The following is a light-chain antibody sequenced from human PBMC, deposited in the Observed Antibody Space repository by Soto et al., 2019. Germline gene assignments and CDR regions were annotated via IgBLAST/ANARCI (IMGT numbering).Light chain of an antibody. CDR2: EAY. Sequence: DIQMTQSPSTLSASVGDRVTITCRATQSISSWLAWYQQKPGKAPKLLIYEAYSLESGVPSRFSGSGSGTEFTRTISSLQPDNFATYYCQQYNNVMWTVGQGTKVEIK. CDR1: QSISSW. J-gene: IGKJ1*01. CDR3: QQYNNVMWT. V-gene: IGKV1-5*03.